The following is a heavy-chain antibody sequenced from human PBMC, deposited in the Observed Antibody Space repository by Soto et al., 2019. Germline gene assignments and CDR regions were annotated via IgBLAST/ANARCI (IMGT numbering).Heavy chain of an antibody. V-gene: IGHV3-48*01. CDR3: ARVFKSGGSLDY. J-gene: IGHJ4*02. D-gene: IGHD2-15*01. CDR1: GFTFGSYS. CDR2: ILSSSGVI. Sequence: GSLRLSCAASGFTFGSYSMNWVRQAPGKGLEWVSFILSSSGVIYYADSVKGRFTISRDNAKNSLYLQMNSLRAEDTAVYYCARVFKSGGSLDYWGQGTLVTVSS.